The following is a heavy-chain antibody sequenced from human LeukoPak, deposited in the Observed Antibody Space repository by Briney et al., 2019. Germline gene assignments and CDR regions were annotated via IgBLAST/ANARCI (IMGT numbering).Heavy chain of an antibody. J-gene: IGHJ6*02. V-gene: IGHV1-46*01. D-gene: IGHD2-8*01. Sequence: ASVKVSCTASGYNFISYYMHWVRQAPGQGLEWMGISNPSGGSTSYAQKFQDRLTMTRGTSTSTLYMELGSLKSEVTALYYCAREDVVLVNAVRYYYYGMDVWGQGTTVTVSS. CDR1: GYNFISYY. CDR3: AREDVVLVNAVRYYYYGMDV. CDR2: SNPSGGST.